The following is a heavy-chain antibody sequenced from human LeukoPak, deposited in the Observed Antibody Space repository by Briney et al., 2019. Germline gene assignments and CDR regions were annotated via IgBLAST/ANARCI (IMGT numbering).Heavy chain of an antibody. CDR1: GGSISRDY. D-gene: IGHD6-13*01. V-gene: IGHV4-59*01. CDR3: ARDRPGGSSLDY. CDR2: IYYTGST. J-gene: IGHJ4*02. Sequence: SETLSLTCTVSGGSISRDYWSWIRQPPGKGLEWIGYIYYTGSTNYNPALKSRVTISVDTSKNQFSLKLSSVTAADTAVYYCARDRPGGSSLDYWGQGTLVTVSS.